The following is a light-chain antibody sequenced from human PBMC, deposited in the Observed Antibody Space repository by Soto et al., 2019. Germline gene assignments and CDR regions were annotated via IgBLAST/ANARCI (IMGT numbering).Light chain of an antibody. V-gene: IGKV1-5*03. Sequence: DIQMTQSPSTLSASVGARVIITCRASQSISNWLAWYQQKPGKAPKLLIYKASRLESGVPSRFGGSGSGTEFTLTISSLQPEDFATYYCLQSNSYWTFGQGTKVEVK. CDR2: KAS. CDR1: QSISNW. CDR3: LQSNSYWT. J-gene: IGKJ1*01.